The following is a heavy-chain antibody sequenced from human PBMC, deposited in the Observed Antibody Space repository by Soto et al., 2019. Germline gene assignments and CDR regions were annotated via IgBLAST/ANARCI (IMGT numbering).Heavy chain of an antibody. CDR2: MNPNSGNA. J-gene: IGHJ5*02. CDR1: GYTFTSYD. D-gene: IGHD6-13*01. CDR3: ARERSEAGTGWFDP. V-gene: IGHV1-8*01. Sequence: QVQLVQSGAEVKKPGASVKVSCKASGYTFTSYDINWVRQATGQGLEWMGWMNPNSGNAGYAQKFQGRVTMTMNTSISTAYMELSSLRSEDTAVYYCARERSEAGTGWFDPWGQGTLVTVSS.